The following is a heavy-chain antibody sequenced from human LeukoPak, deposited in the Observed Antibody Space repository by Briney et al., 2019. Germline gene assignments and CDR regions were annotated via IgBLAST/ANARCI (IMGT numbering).Heavy chain of an antibody. CDR1: GFTFSSYE. Sequence: PGGSLRLSCAASGFTFSSYEMNWVRQAPGKGLEWVSYISSSGSTIYYADSVKGRFTISRDNAKNSLYLQMNSLRAEDTAVYYCARVNVFSWFDPWGQGTLVTVSS. CDR2: ISSSGSTI. J-gene: IGHJ5*02. CDR3: ARVNVFSWFDP. V-gene: IGHV3-48*03. D-gene: IGHD1-1*01.